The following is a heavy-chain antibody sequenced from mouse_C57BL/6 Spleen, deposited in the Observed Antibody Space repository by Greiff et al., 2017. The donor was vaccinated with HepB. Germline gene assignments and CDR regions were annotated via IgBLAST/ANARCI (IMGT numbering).Heavy chain of an antibody. Sequence: VQLQQSGAELVRPGASVTLSCKASGYTFTDYEMHWVKQTPVHGLEWIGAIDPETGGTAYNQKFKGKAILTADKSSSTAYMELRSLTSEDSAVYYGTRWLLPRFAYWGQGTLVTVSA. CDR1: GYTFTDYE. V-gene: IGHV1-15*01. J-gene: IGHJ3*01. D-gene: IGHD2-3*01. CDR3: TRWLLPRFAY. CDR2: IDPETGGT.